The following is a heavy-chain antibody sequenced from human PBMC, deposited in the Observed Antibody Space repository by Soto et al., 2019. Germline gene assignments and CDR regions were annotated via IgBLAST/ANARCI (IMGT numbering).Heavy chain of an antibody. V-gene: IGHV5-51*01. Sequence: GESLKISCKGSGYSFTSYWIGWVRQMPGKGLEWMGIIYPGDSDTRYSPSFQGQVTISADKSISTAYLQWSSLKASDTAMYYCSSAYCSSTSCGSYYYYGMDVWGQGTSVTVSS. CDR3: SSAYCSSTSCGSYYYYGMDV. CDR1: GYSFTSYW. J-gene: IGHJ6*02. D-gene: IGHD2-2*01. CDR2: IYPGDSDT.